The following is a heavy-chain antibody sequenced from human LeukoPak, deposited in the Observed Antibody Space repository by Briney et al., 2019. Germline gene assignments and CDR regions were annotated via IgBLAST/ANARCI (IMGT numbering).Heavy chain of an antibody. CDR1: GGSISSGDYY. CDR2: IYYSGST. D-gene: IGHD4-17*01. CDR3: ARVRTVTTWYFDY. Sequence: SQTLSLTCTVSGGSISSGDYYWSRIRQPPGKGLEWIGYIYYSGSTYYNPSLKSRVTISVDTSKNQFSLKLSSVTAADTAVYYCARVRTVTTWYFDYWGQGTLVTVSS. V-gene: IGHV4-30-4*01. J-gene: IGHJ4*02.